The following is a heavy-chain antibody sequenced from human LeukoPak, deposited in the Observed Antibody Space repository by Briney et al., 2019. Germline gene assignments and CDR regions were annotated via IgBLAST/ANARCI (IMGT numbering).Heavy chain of an antibody. Sequence: ASVKVSCKASGYTFTGYYMHWVRQAPGQGLEWMGWINPNSGGTNYAQKFQGRVTMTRDTSISTAYMELSRLRAEDTAVYYCAKDRIPLTMVRGVTALDVWGKGTTVTISS. CDR3: AKDRIPLTMVRGVTALDV. V-gene: IGHV1-2*02. D-gene: IGHD3-10*01. J-gene: IGHJ6*04. CDR1: GYTFTGYY. CDR2: INPNSGGT.